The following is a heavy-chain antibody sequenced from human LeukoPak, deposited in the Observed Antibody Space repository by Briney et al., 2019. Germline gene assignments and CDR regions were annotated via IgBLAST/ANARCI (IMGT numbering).Heavy chain of an antibody. CDR2: IYYTGST. J-gene: IGHJ4*02. CDR3: AGMRITTPTVRTLDY. V-gene: IGHV4-59*01. Sequence: ASETLSLTCTVSGGSMSTYNWTWVRQPPGKGLEWIGFIYYTGSTNYNPSLKSRVTISVDTSKNQFSLKLSSVTAADTAVYYCAGMRITTPTVRTLDYWGQGTLVTVSS. CDR1: GGSMSTYN. D-gene: IGHD1-14*01.